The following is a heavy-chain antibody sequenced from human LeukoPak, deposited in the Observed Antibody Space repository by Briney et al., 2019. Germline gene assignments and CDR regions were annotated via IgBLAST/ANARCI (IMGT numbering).Heavy chain of an antibody. Sequence: PGGSLRLSCAASGFTFSSYWMHWVRQAPGKGLVWVSRINSDGSSTSYADSVKGRFTISRDNSKNTLYLQMNSLRAEDTAVYYCAKASSSGYYPTILDYWGQGTLVTVSS. CDR3: AKASSSGYYPTILDY. J-gene: IGHJ4*02. CDR1: GFTFSSYW. D-gene: IGHD3-22*01. CDR2: INSDGSST. V-gene: IGHV3-74*01.